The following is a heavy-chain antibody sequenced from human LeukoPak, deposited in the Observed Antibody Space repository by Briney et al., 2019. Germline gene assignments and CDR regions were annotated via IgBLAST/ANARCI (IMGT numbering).Heavy chain of an antibody. D-gene: IGHD3-22*01. V-gene: IGHV3-53*01. J-gene: IGHJ4*02. Sequence: GGSLRLSCAASGFTSSSYWMSWVRQAPGKGLEWVSVIYSGGSTYYADSVKGRFTISRDNSKNTLYLQMNSLRAEDTAVYYCARESSGYYDSSGAPDYWGQGTLVTVSS. CDR1: GFTSSSYW. CDR2: IYSGGST. CDR3: ARESSGYYDSSGAPDY.